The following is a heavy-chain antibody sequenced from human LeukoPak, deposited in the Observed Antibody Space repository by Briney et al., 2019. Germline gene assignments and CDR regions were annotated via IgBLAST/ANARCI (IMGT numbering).Heavy chain of an antibody. CDR3: AKERDYGPADY. CDR2: TTSPNGI. J-gene: IGHJ4*02. V-gene: IGHV3-23*01. Sequence: GGSLRLSCAASGFILSSYGMNWVRQAPGKGLEWISSTTSPNGINYADSVKGRFTVSRDNSKNTLFLQMNSLRAEDTAIYYCAKERDYGPADYWGQGTLVTVSS. D-gene: IGHD4/OR15-4a*01. CDR1: GFILSSYG.